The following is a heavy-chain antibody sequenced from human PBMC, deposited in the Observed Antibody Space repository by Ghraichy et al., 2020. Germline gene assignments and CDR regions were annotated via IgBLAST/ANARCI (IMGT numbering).Heavy chain of an antibody. Sequence: GEYLNISCAASGFTFRSFGMNWVRQTPGKGLEWISYITGSSATIHYADSVKGRFATFRDNDKNSLYLEMNSLRDEDTAVYYCARDRYDSSGYFPLEYWGQGTLVTVSS. V-gene: IGHV3-48*02. CDR3: ARDRYDSSGYFPLEY. J-gene: IGHJ4*02. CDR2: ITGSSATI. D-gene: IGHD3-22*01. CDR1: GFTFRSFG.